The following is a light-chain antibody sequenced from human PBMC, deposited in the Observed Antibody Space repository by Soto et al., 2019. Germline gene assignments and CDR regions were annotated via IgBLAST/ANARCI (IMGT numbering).Light chain of an antibody. CDR1: QTISND. Sequence: EVVMTQSPATVSVSPGEGVTLSCRASQTISNDLTWYQQKPGQAPRLLIYGASTRATGVPARFSGGGSGTEFTLTIRGLQSEDFAFYYCQQNNKWPPVTFGGGTKVEIK. V-gene: IGKV3-15*01. CDR2: GAS. CDR3: QQNNKWPPVT. J-gene: IGKJ4*01.